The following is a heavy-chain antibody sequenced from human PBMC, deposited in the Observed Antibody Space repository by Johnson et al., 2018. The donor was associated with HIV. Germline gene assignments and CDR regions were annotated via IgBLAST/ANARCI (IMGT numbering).Heavy chain of an antibody. Sequence: EKLMESGGGVVRPGGSLRLSCAASGFTFDDYGMSWVRQAPGKGLEWVSGINWNGGSTYYADSVKGRFTISRDNSQNTLYLQMNSLRAEDTAVYYCARLPSWRGAFDIWGQGTMVTVSS. CDR2: INWNGGST. D-gene: IGHD3-10*01. CDR3: ARLPSWRGAFDI. J-gene: IGHJ3*02. CDR1: GFTFDDYG. V-gene: IGHV3-20*04.